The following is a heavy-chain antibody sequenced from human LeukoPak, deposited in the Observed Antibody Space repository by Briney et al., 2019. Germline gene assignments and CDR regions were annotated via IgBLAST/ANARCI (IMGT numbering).Heavy chain of an antibody. CDR1: EYSFTNCW. CDR2: IYPENSYA. J-gene: IGHJ3*02. D-gene: IGHD1-26*01. V-gene: IGHV5-51*01. Sequence: GESLKISCKGSEYSFTNCWIGWVRQKPGRGLEWMGLIYPENSYARYSPSLQGQVIMSVDKSISTAYLQWNNLKASDTAMYYCARRIVGVGDAFDIWGQGTMVTVSS. CDR3: ARRIVGVGDAFDI.